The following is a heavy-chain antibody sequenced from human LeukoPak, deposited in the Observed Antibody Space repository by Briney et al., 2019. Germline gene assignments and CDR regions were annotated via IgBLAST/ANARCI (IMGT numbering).Heavy chain of an antibody. J-gene: IGHJ4*02. CDR3: TTDLTH. Sequence: LEWAGRIKSKTDVGTIDSATLVKGRFAISRNDSKNMVYLQMKSLRTEDTALYYCTTDLTHWGQGTLVTVSS. V-gene: IGHV3-15*01. CDR2: IKSKTDVGTI.